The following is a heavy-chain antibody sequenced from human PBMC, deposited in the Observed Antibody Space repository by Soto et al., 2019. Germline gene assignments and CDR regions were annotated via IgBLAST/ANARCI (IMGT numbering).Heavy chain of an antibody. D-gene: IGHD2-8*01. J-gene: IGHJ4*02. CDR2: ISYDGSNK. Sequence: GGSLRLSCAASGFTFSSYGMHWVRQAPGKGLEWVAVISYDGSNKYYADSVKGRFTIYRDNSKNTLYLQMNSLRAEDTAVYYCANVLRLDYWGQGTLVTVSS. V-gene: IGHV3-30*18. CDR3: ANVLRLDY. CDR1: GFTFSSYG.